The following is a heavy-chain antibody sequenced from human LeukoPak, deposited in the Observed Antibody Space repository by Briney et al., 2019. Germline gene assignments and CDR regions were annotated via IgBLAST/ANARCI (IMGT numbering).Heavy chain of an antibody. CDR3: ARGPYDYVWGSYRHDAFDI. Sequence: GGSLRLSCAASGFTFSSYAMSWVRQAPGKGLEWVSAISGSGGSTYYADSVKGRFTISRDNSKNTLYLQMNSLRAEDTAVYYCARGPYDYVWGSYRHDAFDIWGQGTMVTVSS. D-gene: IGHD3-16*02. V-gene: IGHV3-23*01. CDR1: GFTFSSYA. CDR2: ISGSGGST. J-gene: IGHJ3*02.